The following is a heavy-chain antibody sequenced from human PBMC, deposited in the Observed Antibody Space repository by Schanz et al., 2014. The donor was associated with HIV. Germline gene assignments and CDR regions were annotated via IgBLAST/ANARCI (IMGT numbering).Heavy chain of an antibody. V-gene: IGHV3-9*01. D-gene: IGHD6-13*01. CDR3: AKDFYFRPGRAAAVSFFDY. CDR1: GFTFDDYA. CDR2: ISWNSGSI. J-gene: IGHJ4*02. Sequence: VQLVESGGGVVQPGKSLRLSCVASGFTFDDYAMHWVRQAPGKGLEWVSGISWNSGSIGYADSVKGRFTISRDNAKNSLYLQMNSLRAEDTALYYCAKDFYFRPGRAAAVSFFDYWGQGTLVTVSS.